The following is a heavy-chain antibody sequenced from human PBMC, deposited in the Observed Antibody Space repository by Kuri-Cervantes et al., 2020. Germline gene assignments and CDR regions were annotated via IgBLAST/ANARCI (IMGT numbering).Heavy chain of an antibody. D-gene: IGHD2-15*01. CDR2: INPYNGNT. CDR3: ARAPYCSGGSCYYNWFDP. Sequence: ASVKVSCKASGYTFTTYGINWVRQAPGQGLEWMGWINPYNGNTKNAQILQGRVTMTTDPSTSSAYLELRSLRSDDTAAYYCARAPYCSGGSCYYNWFDPWGQGTLVTVSS. J-gene: IGHJ5*02. CDR1: GYTFTTYG. V-gene: IGHV1-18*01.